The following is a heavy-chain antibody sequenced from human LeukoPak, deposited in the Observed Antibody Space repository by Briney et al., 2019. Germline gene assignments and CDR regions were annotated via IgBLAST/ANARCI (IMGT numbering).Heavy chain of an antibody. CDR1: VGNFVTYA. CDR3: AREFEGFDDYSDSYYGMDV. V-gene: IGHV1-69*04. Sequence: SVKVSCKASVGNFVTYAFSWVRQATGQGLEWTGSITPTIGVRNDARKFQGRVIISATKSKTTVYMELSSLRSDDTAIYYCAREFEGFDDYSDSYYGMDVWGQGTTVTVSS. CDR2: ITPTIGVR. D-gene: IGHD4-11*01. J-gene: IGHJ6*02.